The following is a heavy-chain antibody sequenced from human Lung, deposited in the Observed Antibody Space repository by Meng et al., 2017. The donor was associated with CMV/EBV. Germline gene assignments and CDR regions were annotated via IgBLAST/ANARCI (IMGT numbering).Heavy chain of an antibody. CDR1: GGYTSSSKW. Sequence: PLQAAGQLLEPRSGALAPTCPSSGGYTSSSKWWGRLRQPPGKGLKWIGDIYPSGSTNYNPSLKSRVTISVDKSKNQFSLNLSSVTAADTAVYYCARVGQWLPIDYWGQGTLVTVSS. D-gene: IGHD6-19*01. CDR3: ARVGQWLPIDY. J-gene: IGHJ4*02. CDR2: IYPSGST. V-gene: IGHV4-4*02.